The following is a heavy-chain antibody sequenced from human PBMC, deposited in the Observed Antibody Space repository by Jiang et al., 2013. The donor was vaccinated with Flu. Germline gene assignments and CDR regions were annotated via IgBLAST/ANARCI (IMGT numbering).Heavy chain of an antibody. CDR1: GGSISSGSYY. V-gene: IGHV4-39*01. CDR3: ARHGRAAAAGPLYY. Sequence: GSGLVKPSETLSLTCAVSGGSISSGSYYWGWVRQSPGKGLEWIGSIFYNGNTYYNPSLKSRVSISGDTSKNQFSLKLSSVTAADTAVYYCARHGRAAAAGPLYYWGQGILVTVSS. D-gene: IGHD6-13*01. CDR2: IFYNGNT. J-gene: IGHJ4*02.